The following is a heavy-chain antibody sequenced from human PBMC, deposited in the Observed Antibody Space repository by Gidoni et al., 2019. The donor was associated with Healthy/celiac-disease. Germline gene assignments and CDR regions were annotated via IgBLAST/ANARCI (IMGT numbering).Heavy chain of an antibody. V-gene: IGHV4-61*01. J-gene: IGHJ3*02. CDR2: IYYSGST. Sequence: VPGAAAGVGSYYWSWIRQPPGKGLEWIGYIYYSGSTNYNPSLKSRVTISVDTSKNQFSLKLSSVTAADTAVYYCARDTYYDSSGRAFDIWGQGTMVTVSS. CDR3: ARDTYYDSSGRAFDI. CDR1: GAAAGVGSYY. D-gene: IGHD3-22*01.